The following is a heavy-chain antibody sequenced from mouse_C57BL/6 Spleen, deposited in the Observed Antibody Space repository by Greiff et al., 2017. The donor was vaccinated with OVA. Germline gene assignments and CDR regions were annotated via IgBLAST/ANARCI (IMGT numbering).Heavy chain of an antibody. Sequence: VQLQQSGAELVRPGASVTLSCKASGYTFTDYEMHWVKQTPVHGLEWIGAIDPETGGTAYNQKFKGKAILTADKSSRTAYMELRSLTSEYSAVYYCTSYLREYYAMDYWGQGTSVTVSS. CDR1: GYTFTDYE. V-gene: IGHV1-15*01. CDR2: IDPETGGT. D-gene: IGHD5-5*01. J-gene: IGHJ4*01. CDR3: TSYLREYYAMDY.